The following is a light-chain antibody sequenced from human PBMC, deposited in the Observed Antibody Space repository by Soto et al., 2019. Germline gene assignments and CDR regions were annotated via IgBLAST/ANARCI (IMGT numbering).Light chain of an antibody. CDR1: QSTSNF. V-gene: IGKV1-39*01. CDR2: AAS. CDR3: QQNYNSPVT. Sequence: DIQMTQSPSSLSASVGDRVTITCRASQSTSNFLSWYQQKRGSAPKLLIYAASSLATGVPSRFSGSGSGTEFTLTISSLQPEDFATYYCQQNYNSPVTFGGGTKVELK. J-gene: IGKJ4*01.